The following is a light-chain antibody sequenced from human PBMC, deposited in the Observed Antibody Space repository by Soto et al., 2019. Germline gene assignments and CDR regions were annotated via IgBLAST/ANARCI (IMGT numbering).Light chain of an antibody. Sequence: QAVVRQEPSFSVSPGETVTLTCGLTSASVLTSYYPSWYQQTPGQAPRTLIYSTNIRSSGVPDRFSGSILGNKAALTITGAQADDESDYYCALYVGSGTVVFGGGTKRTVL. CDR2: STN. CDR3: ALYVGSGTVV. V-gene: IGLV8-61*01. CDR1: SASVLTSYY. J-gene: IGLJ2*01.